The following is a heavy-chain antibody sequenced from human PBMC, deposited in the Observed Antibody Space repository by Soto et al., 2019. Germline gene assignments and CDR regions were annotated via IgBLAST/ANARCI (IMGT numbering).Heavy chain of an antibody. D-gene: IGHD2-15*01. V-gene: IGHV5-51*01. CDR3: ARQLCSCCCCYFYYYYGMDF. CDR2: IYPGDSDT. Sequence: GESLKISCKGSGYSFTSYWIGWVRQMPGKGLEWMGIIYPGDSDTRYSPSFQGQVTISADKSISTAYLQWSSLKASDTAMYYCARQLCSCCCCYFYYYYGMDFWGQGTTVTVSS. CDR1: GYSFTSYW. J-gene: IGHJ6*02.